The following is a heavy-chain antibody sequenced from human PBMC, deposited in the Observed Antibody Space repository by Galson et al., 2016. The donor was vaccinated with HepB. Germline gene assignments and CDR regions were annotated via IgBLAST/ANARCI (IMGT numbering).Heavy chain of an antibody. CDR1: GESITSGGHY. Sequence: TLSLTCTVSGESITSGGHYWSWIRQHPEKGLEWIGYIFHSGSTHYNPSLKSRVTFSVDTSENYFSLKLTSVTAADTAVYYCARHVSPIDAFDMWGLGTMVTVSS. V-gene: IGHV4-31*03. J-gene: IGHJ3*02. CDR3: ARHVSPIDAFDM. D-gene: IGHD5/OR15-5a*01. CDR2: IFHSGST.